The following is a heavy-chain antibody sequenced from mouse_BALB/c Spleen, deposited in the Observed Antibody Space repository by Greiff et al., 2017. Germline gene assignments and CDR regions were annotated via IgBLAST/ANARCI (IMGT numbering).Heavy chain of an antibody. D-gene: IGHD2-4*01. CDR2: ISTYYGDA. CDR1: GYTFTDYA. J-gene: IGHJ4*01. V-gene: IGHV1S137*01. CDR3: AYCDYDWGDYYAMDY. Sequence: QVQLQQSGAELVRPGVSVKISCKGSGYTFTDYAMHWVKQSHAKSLEWIGVISTYYGDASYNQKFKGKATMTVDKSSSTAYMELARLTSEDSAIYYCAYCDYDWGDYYAMDYWGQGTSVTVSS.